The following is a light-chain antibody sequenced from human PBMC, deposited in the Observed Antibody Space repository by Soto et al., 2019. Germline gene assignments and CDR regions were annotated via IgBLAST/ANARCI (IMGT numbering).Light chain of an antibody. CDR2: STS. V-gene: IGKV3-20*01. CDR1: QTINREY. CDR3: QQYNSAQWT. J-gene: IGKJ1*01. Sequence: EIVLTQSPGILSLSPGERATLSCRASQTINREYLAWYQQKPGQAPRLLMYSTSKRATGVPDKFSASGSGTDFTLTITRLGPEDFAVYYCQQYNSAQWTFGQGTKVEI.